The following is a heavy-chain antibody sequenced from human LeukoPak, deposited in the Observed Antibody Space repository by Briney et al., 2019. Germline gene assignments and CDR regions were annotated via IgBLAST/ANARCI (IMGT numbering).Heavy chain of an antibody. Sequence: SGPTLVNPTQTLTLTCTFSGFSLATSRVGVGWIRQPPGKALAWLALIYGNDNKRYSPSLRSRLTVTKDTSKTQVFLTMTKMDPVDTATYYCAHGYGDYDPYFDYWAQGTLVTVSS. CDR2: IYGNDNK. CDR1: GFSLATSRVG. CDR3: AHGYGDYDPYFDY. D-gene: IGHD4-17*01. V-gene: IGHV2-5*01. J-gene: IGHJ4*02.